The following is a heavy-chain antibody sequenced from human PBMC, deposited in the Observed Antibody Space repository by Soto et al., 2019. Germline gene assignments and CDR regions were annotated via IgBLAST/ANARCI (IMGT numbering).Heavy chain of an antibody. D-gene: IGHD1-7*01. CDR1: GFTFNNDA. CDR2: ISGRGGST. V-gene: IGHV3-23*01. J-gene: IGHJ5*02. CDR3: ARELGGNYGTWFDP. Sequence: EGSLRLSCAASGFTFNNDAIIWIRQAPDKALEWVSAISGRGGSTYYADSVKGRFTISRDNSKNTLYLQMNSLRAEDTAVYYCARELGGNYGTWFDPWGQGTLVTDS.